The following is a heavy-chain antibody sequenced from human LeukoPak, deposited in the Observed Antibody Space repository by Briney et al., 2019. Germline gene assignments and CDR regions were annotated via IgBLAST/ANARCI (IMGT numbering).Heavy chain of an antibody. CDR2: ISWNSGSI. J-gene: IGHJ6*02. CDR3: AKTQLQDYYGMDV. Sequence: GGSLRLSCAASGFTFDDYAMHWVRQAPGKGLEWVSGISWNSGSIGCADSVKGRFTISRDNAKNSLYLQMNSLRAEDTALYYCAKTQLQDYYGMDVWGQGTTVTVSS. CDR1: GFTFDDYA. D-gene: IGHD4-11*01. V-gene: IGHV3-9*01.